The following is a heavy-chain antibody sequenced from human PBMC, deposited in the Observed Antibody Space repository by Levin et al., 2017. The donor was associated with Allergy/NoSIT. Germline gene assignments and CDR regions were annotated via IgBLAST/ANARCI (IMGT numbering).Heavy chain of an antibody. D-gene: IGHD3-10*01. CDR3: ASQISQSCFNMVRGILTHDSYYSYMDV. Sequence: SETLSLTCTVSGDSLSSGNYYWGWIRQPPGKGLEWIGSLLHSGSTYYNPSLESRVTMSVDSSKIQFSLRLTSVTAAATAVYYCASQISQSCFNMVRGILTHDSYYSYMDVWGKGTTVTVSS. J-gene: IGHJ6*03. CDR1: GDSLSSGNYY. V-gene: IGHV4-39*01. CDR2: LLHSGST.